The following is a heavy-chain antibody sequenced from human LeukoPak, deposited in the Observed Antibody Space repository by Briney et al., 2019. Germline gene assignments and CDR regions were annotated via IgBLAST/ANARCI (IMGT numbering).Heavy chain of an antibody. Sequence: GGSLRLSCAASGFTFSSYWMSWVRQAPGKGLEWVANIKQDGSEKYYVDSVKGRFTISRDNAKNSLYLQMNSLRAEDTAVYYCARDPPYYYDSSGFWGQGTLATVSS. CDR1: GFTFSSYW. V-gene: IGHV3-7*01. CDR2: IKQDGSEK. CDR3: ARDPPYYYDSSGF. D-gene: IGHD3-22*01. J-gene: IGHJ4*02.